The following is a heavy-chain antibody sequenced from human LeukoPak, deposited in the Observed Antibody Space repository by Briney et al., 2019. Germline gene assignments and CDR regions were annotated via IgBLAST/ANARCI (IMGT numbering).Heavy chain of an antibody. CDR2: IRYDGSNK. CDR1: GFTFSTYA. Sequence: GGSLRLSCAASGFTFSTYAIHWVRQAPGKGLEWVAFIRYDGSNKYYADSVKGRFTISRDNSKNTLYLQMNSLRAEDTAVYYCAKRDGSGSYYKGPIDYWGQGTLATVSS. D-gene: IGHD3-10*01. V-gene: IGHV3-30*02. CDR3: AKRDGSGSYYKGPIDY. J-gene: IGHJ4*02.